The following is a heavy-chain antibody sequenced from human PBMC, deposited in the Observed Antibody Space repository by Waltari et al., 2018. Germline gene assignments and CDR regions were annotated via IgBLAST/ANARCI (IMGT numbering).Heavy chain of an antibody. Sequence: QVQLVQSGAEVKKPGASVKIACKASGYMFTNYYMYWVRQAPGQGLEWMGWINPNRGGTNHAQKFQGRVTRTRGTSISTAYMELTRLRSDDTAVYFCARRKGYCTSSTCPPVQGYFGYWGQGTLVTVSS. V-gene: IGHV1-2*02. J-gene: IGHJ4*02. CDR2: INPNRGGT. D-gene: IGHD2-2*01. CDR3: ARRKGYCTSSTCPPVQGYFGY. CDR1: GYMFTNYY.